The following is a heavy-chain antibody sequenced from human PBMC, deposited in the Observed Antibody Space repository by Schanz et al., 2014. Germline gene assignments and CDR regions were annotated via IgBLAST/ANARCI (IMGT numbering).Heavy chain of an antibody. CDR3: ARQRSYFYAMDV. J-gene: IGHJ6*02. V-gene: IGHV3-21*05. CDR1: GFTVSAYS. CDR2: ISSVGISK. Sequence: EVQVVESGGGLVRPGGSLRLSCSGFTVSAYSANWVRQAPGKGLEWVSYISSVGISKYYADPVKGRFTISRDSAKNSLYLQMNSLRAEDTAVYYCARQRSYFYAMDVWGQGTTVIVSS.